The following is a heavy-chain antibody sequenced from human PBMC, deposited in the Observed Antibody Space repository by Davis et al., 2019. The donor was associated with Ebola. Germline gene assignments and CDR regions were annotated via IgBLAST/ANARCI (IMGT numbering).Heavy chain of an antibody. CDR3: AREGG. CDR1: GFTFSNFA. CDR2: VSYDGSNK. Sequence: PGGSLRLSCAASGFTFSNFAMHWVRQAPGKGLQWVAVVSYDGSNKYYAGSVKGRFTISRDNSKNTLYLQMNSLRAEDTAVYYCAREGGWGQGTLVTVSS. D-gene: IGHD2-15*01. V-gene: IGHV3-30-3*01. J-gene: IGHJ4*02.